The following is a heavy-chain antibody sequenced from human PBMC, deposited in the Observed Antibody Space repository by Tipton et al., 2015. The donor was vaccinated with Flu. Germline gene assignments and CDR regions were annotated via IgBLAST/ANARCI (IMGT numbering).Heavy chain of an antibody. V-gene: IGHV3-66*02. CDR1: GFTVSRNY. Sequence: SLRLSCAASGFTVSRNYMNWVRQAPGKGLEWVSVIYNEGTTYYADFVKGRFTISRDNAKNMLYLQMGSLRVGDTAVYYCANKSPASVGFDDWGQGTLVTVSS. CDR2: IYNEGTT. CDR3: ANKSPASVGFDD. J-gene: IGHJ4*02.